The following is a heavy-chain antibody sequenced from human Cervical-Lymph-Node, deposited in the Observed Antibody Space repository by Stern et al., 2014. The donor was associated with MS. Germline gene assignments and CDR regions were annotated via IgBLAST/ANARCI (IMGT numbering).Heavy chain of an antibody. Sequence: VQLVESGGGVVQPGRPLRLTCTVSGFTFSSYGMHWVRQAPGKGLEWVSVISYGGSDTFYAESVKGRFTISRDNSKNTLYLEKRSLRPEDTAVEYCVKRGIAEVRGVRLGDYWGPGTQVIVSS. V-gene: IGHV3-30*18. CDR2: ISYGGSDT. D-gene: IGHD3-10*01. CDR3: VKRGIAEVRGVRLGDY. CDR1: GFTFSSYG. J-gene: IGHJ4*02.